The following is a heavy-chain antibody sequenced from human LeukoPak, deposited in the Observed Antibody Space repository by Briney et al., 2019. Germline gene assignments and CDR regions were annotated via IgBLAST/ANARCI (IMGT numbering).Heavy chain of an antibody. CDR1: GFTFSSYV. J-gene: IGHJ4*02. D-gene: IGHD6-6*01. V-gene: IGHV3-30*04. CDR2: ISYDGSNE. Sequence: GGSLRLSCAASGFTFSSYVMHWVRQAPGKGLEWVAIISYDGSNEYYADSVKGRFTISRDNSKNTLYLQINSLRAADTAVYYCARGKGTSYLSSFDYWGQGTLVTVSS. CDR3: ARGKGTSYLSSFDY.